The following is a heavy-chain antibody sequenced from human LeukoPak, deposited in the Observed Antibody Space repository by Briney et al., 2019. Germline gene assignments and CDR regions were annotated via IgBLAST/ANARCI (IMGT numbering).Heavy chain of an antibody. CDR3: ARESYYDSSGYYRRDFDY. J-gene: IGHJ4*02. CDR2: IYTSGST. Sequence: SQTLSLTCTVSGGSISSGSYYWSWIRQPAGKGLEWIGRIYTSGSTNYNPSLKSRVTISVATSKNQFSLKLSSVTAADTAVYYCARESYYDSSGYYRRDFDYWGQGTLVTVSS. CDR1: GGSISSGSYY. D-gene: IGHD3-22*01. V-gene: IGHV4-61*02.